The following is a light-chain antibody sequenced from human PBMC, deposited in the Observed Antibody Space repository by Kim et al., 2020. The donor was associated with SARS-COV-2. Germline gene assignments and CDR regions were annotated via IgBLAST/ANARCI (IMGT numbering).Light chain of an antibody. CDR2: QDS. CDR1: KLGDKY. Sequence: SYELTQPPSVSVSPGQTASITCSGDKLGDKYACWYQQKPGQSPVLVIYQDSKRPSGIPERFSGYNSGNTATLTISGTQAMDEADYYCQAWDSSTVVFCGGTKLTDL. V-gene: IGLV3-1*01. J-gene: IGLJ2*01. CDR3: QAWDSSTVV.